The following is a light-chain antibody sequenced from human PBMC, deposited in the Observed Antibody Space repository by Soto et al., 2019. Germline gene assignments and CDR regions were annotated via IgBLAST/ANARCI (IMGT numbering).Light chain of an antibody. Sequence: QSVLTQSSSVSASLGSSVKLTCTLSSGHSSYIIAWHQQQPGKAPRYLMKLEGSGNYNKGSGIPDRFSGSSSGADRYLTISNLQSEDEADYYCETWDRNTRVFGGGTKLTVL. CDR2: LEGSGNY. J-gene: IGLJ3*02. CDR1: SGHSSYI. CDR3: ETWDRNTRV. V-gene: IGLV4-60*03.